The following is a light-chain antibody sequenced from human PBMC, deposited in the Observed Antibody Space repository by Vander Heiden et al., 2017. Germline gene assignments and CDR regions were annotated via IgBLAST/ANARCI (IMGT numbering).Light chain of an antibody. CDR1: SSNIGSNT. J-gene: IGLJ3*02. Sequence: QSVLPQPPSASGTPRQRVTLSCSGSSSNIGSNTVNWYQQLPGTAPKLLIYSNNQRPSGVPDRFSGSKSGTSASLAISGLQSEDEADYYCAAWDDSLNGWVFGGGTKLTVL. CDR2: SNN. CDR3: AAWDDSLNGWV. V-gene: IGLV1-44*01.